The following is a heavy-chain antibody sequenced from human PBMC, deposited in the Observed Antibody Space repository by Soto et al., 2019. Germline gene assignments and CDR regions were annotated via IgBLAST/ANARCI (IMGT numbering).Heavy chain of an antibody. V-gene: IGHV1-2*02. J-gene: IGHJ3*02. D-gene: IGHD6-13*01. Sequence: GASVKVSCKASGYTFTGYYMHWVRQAPGQGLEWMGWINPNSGGTNYAQKFQGRVTMTRDTSINTAYMELSRLRSDDTAVYYCARGPPGYSSSWYYSDAFDIWGQGTMVTVSS. CDR1: GYTFTGYY. CDR3: ARGPPGYSSSWYYSDAFDI. CDR2: INPNSGGT.